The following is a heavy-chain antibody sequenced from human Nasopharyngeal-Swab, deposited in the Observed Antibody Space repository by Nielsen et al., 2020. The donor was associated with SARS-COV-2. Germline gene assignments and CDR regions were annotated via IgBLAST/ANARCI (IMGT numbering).Heavy chain of an antibody. CDR3: ARDSRRYCSSTSCYMGNWFDP. Sequence: WIRQPPGKGLEWVAVISYDGSNAYYADPVKGRFTISRDNSENTLYLQVNSLRTEDTAVYYCARDSRRYCSSTSCYMGNWFDPWGQGTLVTVSS. V-gene: IGHV3-30-3*01. D-gene: IGHD2-2*02. J-gene: IGHJ5*02. CDR2: ISYDGSNA.